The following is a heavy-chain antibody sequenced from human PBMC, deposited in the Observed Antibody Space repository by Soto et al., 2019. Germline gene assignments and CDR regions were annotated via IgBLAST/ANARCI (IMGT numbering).Heavy chain of an antibody. CDR2: MNPNSGNT. V-gene: IGHV1-8*01. Sequence: ASVKVSCKASGYTFTSYDINWVRQATGQGLEWMGWMNPNSGNTGYAQKFQGRVTMTRNTSISTAYMELSSLRSEDTAVYYCARAPFKGGNYYYYGMDVWGQGXTVTVYS. CDR1: GYTFTSYD. CDR3: ARAPFKGGNYYYYGMDV. D-gene: IGHD3-16*01. J-gene: IGHJ6*02.